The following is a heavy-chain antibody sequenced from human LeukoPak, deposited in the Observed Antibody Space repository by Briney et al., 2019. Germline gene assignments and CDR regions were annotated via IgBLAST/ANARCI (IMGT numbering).Heavy chain of an antibody. J-gene: IGHJ2*01. CDR2: IYYSGST. D-gene: IGHD6-19*01. CDR1: GGSISSYY. Sequence: SSETLSLTCTVSGGSISSYYWSWIRQPPGKGLEWIGYIYYSGSTNYNPSLKSRVTISVDTSKNQFSLKLSSVTAADTALYYCARDRQYSSGWYSWYFDLWGRGTLVTVSS. CDR3: ARDRQYSSGWYSWYFDL. V-gene: IGHV4-59*01.